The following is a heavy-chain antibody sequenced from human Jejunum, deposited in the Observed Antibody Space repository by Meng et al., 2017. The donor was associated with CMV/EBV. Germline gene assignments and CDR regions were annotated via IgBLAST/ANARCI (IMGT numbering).Heavy chain of an antibody. CDR2: ISFDVSNK. Sequence: FSFRSYAMFWVRQAPGKGAEWVGVISFDVSNKFYADSVKDRFTISRDNSKNTLYLQMNSLRPEDTAVYYCAREGHWEQRAPHFDFWGQGTLGTVSS. CDR1: FSFRSYA. CDR3: AREGHWEQRAPHFDF. V-gene: IGHV3-30*04. J-gene: IGHJ4*02. D-gene: IGHD1-26*01.